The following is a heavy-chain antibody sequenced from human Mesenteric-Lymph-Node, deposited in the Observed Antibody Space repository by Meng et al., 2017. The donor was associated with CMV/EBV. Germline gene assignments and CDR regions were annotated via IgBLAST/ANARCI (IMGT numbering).Heavy chain of an antibody. V-gene: IGHV4-39*01. CDR1: ADSISNSTYY. Sequence: QLPLQKSRPGRVRPSEPLSPSSIVSADSISNSTYYWTWSRQPPGKGLEWIGSVHHSGTTYYNPSLKGRLTISVDTSANLFSLRLTTVTAADTATYYCARRGNYDSDYSEYWGQGTLVTVSS. J-gene: IGHJ4*02. D-gene: IGHD3-22*01. CDR2: VHHSGTT. CDR3: ARRGNYDSDYSEY.